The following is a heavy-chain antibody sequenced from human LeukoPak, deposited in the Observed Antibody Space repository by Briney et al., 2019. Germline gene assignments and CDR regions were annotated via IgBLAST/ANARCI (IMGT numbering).Heavy chain of an antibody. CDR2: IYYSGST. Sequence: LETLSLTCTVSGDSISSTTYYWGWIRQPPGKGLEWIGTIYYSGSTSYNPSLKSRVTMSVDTSKNQFSLKLSSVTAADTAVYYCARLSLLLWFGELRYNWFDPWGQGTLVTVSS. D-gene: IGHD3-10*01. CDR3: ARLSLLLWFGELRYNWFDP. J-gene: IGHJ5*02. V-gene: IGHV4-39*01. CDR1: GDSISSTTYY.